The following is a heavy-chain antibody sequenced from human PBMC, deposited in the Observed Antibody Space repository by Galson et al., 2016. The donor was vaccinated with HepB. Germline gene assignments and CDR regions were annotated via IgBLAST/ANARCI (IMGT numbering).Heavy chain of an antibody. D-gene: IGHD5-24*01. J-gene: IGHJ2*01. Sequence: SETLSLTCAVYGGSFSGYYWSWIRQSPGKGLEWIGEINHRGNTNYNPSLKSRVTISVDTSKNQFSLRLSSVTAADTTVYYCARARRVTFIDGYNKQNCYFNLWGRGTLVTVSS. V-gene: IGHV4-34*01. CDR1: GGSFSGYY. CDR3: ARARRVTFIDGYNKQNCYFNL. CDR2: INHRGNT.